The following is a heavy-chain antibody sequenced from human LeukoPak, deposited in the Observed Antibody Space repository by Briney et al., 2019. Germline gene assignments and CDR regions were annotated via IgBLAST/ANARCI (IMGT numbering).Heavy chain of an antibody. Sequence: ASVKVSCKASGYTFTSYYMHWMRQAPGQGLEWMGWISAYNGNTNYAQKLQGRVTMTTDTSTSTAYMELRSLRSDDTAVYYCARGPYGAALSFWGQGTLVTVSS. CDR3: ARGPYGAALSF. J-gene: IGHJ4*02. D-gene: IGHD4-17*01. CDR1: GYTFTSYY. CDR2: ISAYNGNT. V-gene: IGHV1-18*04.